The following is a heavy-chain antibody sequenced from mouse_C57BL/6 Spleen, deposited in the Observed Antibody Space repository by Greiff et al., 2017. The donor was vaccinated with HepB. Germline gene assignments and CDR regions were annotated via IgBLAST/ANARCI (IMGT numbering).Heavy chain of an antibody. CDR2: IYPGDGDT. Sequence: VQLQQSGPELVKPGASVKISCKASGYAFSSSWMNWVKQRPGKGLEWIGRIYPGDGDTNYNGKFKGKATLTADKSSSTAYMQLSSLTSEDSAVYVCARPGSSLYYLDYWGQGTTLTVSS. V-gene: IGHV1-82*01. J-gene: IGHJ2*01. CDR3: ARPGSSLYYLDY. D-gene: IGHD1-1*01. CDR1: GYAFSSSW.